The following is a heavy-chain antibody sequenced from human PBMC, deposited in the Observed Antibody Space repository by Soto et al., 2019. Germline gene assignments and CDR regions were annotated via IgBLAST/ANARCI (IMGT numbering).Heavy chain of an antibody. Sequence: GASVKVSCKASGGTFSSYAISWVRQAPGQGLEWMGGIIPIFGTANYAQKFQGRVTITADESTSTAYMGLSSLRSEDTAVYYCASTYYYDSSYYGMDVWGQGTTVTVSS. CDR1: GGTFSSYA. V-gene: IGHV1-69*13. CDR3: ASTYYYDSSYYGMDV. D-gene: IGHD3-22*01. CDR2: IIPIFGTA. J-gene: IGHJ6*02.